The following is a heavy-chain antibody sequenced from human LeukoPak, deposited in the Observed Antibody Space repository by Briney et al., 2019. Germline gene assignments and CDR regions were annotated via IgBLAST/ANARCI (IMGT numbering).Heavy chain of an antibody. CDR1: GYTFTSYG. V-gene: IGHV1-18*01. D-gene: IGHD3-16*01. CDR2: ISAYNGNT. J-gene: IGHJ3*02. Sequence: PGASVKVSCKASGYTFTSYGINWVRQAPGQGLEWMGWISAYNGNTNYAQNLQGRVTMTTDTSTSTAYMELRSLRSDDTAVYYCARDPYAYDPKGKDAFDIWGQGTMVTVSS. CDR3: ARDPYAYDPKGKDAFDI.